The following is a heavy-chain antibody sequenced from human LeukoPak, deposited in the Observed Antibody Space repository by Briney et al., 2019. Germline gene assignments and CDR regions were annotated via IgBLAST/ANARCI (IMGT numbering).Heavy chain of an antibody. J-gene: IGHJ4*02. CDR3: ARETYHYGSGAKALDY. V-gene: IGHV3-21*01. CDR2: ISSSSSYI. D-gene: IGHD3-10*01. Sequence: PGGSLRLSCAASGFTFSSYSMNWVRQAPGKGLEWVSSISSSSSYIYYADSVKGRFTISRDNAKNSLYLQMNSLRAEDTAVYYCARETYHYGSGAKALDYWGQGTLVTVSS. CDR1: GFTFSSYS.